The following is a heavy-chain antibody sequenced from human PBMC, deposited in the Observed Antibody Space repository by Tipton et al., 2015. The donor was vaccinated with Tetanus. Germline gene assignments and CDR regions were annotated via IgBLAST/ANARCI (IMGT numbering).Heavy chain of an antibody. D-gene: IGHD6-13*01. Sequence: SLRLSCAASGFTFSSYAMSWVRQAPGKGLEWVSAISGSGGSTYYADSVKGRFTISRDNSKNTQYLQMNSLRAEDTAVYYCAKDEIAAAGSHSFDYWGQGTLVTVSS. CDR2: ISGSGGST. J-gene: IGHJ4*02. CDR3: AKDEIAAAGSHSFDY. CDR1: GFTFSSYA. V-gene: IGHV3-23*01.